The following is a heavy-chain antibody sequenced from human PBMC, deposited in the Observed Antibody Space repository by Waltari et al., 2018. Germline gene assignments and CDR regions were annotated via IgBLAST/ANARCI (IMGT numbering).Heavy chain of an antibody. CDR1: GGSISSTYN. J-gene: IGHJ1*01. Sequence: QVQLQESGPGLVKPSETLSLTCTVSGGSISSTYNWGWIRQPPGKGLEWMGNMQYRGSTFYNPSLESRVTISRDTSRNQFSLRLSSVYAADTAVYFCGRIAFGDDGGYFQYWGQGTLVTVSS. CDR3: GRIAFGDDGGYFQY. CDR2: MQYRGST. V-gene: IGHV4-39*01. D-gene: IGHD4-17*01.